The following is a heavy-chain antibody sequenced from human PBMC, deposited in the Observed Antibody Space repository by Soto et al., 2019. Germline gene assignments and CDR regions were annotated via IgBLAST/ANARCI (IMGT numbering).Heavy chain of an antibody. Sequence: GGSLRLSCVVSGFTVSSNYMSWVRQAPGKGLEWVSVIYREPGDYAASVTGRFTMSRDDSKYTVYLEMNSLRTEDTGMYYCTWDHTAVCDFWGPGSPVTVSS. D-gene: IGHD2-21*02. CDR2: IYREPG. CDR1: GFTVSSNY. V-gene: IGHV3-53*03. J-gene: IGHJ4*02. CDR3: TWDHTAVCDF.